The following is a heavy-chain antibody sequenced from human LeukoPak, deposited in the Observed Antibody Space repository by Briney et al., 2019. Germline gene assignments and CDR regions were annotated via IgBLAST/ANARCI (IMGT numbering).Heavy chain of an antibody. CDR2: IYSGGGT. Sequence: GGSLRLSCAASGFTVNSNYMSWVRQAPGKGLEWVSVIYSGGGTFYADSVKGRFTISRDNSKNTLYLQMNSLRAEDTAVYYCARDQRSLFDVWGQGSLVIVSS. CDR3: ARDQRSLFDV. D-gene: IGHD3-10*01. CDR1: GFTVNSNY. V-gene: IGHV3-53*01. J-gene: IGHJ4*02.